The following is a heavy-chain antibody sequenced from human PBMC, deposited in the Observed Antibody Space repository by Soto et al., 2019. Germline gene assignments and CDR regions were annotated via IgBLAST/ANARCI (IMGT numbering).Heavy chain of an antibody. CDR2: IYYSGST. D-gene: IGHD3-3*01. CDR3: AKDSNQHYDFWSGYSVNY. V-gene: IGHV4-61*01. Sequence: SETLSLTCTVSGGSVSSGSYYWSWIRQPPGKGLEWIGYIYYSGSTNYNPSLKSRVTISVDTSKNQFSLKLSSVTAEDTAVYYCAKDSNQHYDFWSGYSVNYWGLGTLVTVSS. J-gene: IGHJ4*02. CDR1: GGSVSSGSYY.